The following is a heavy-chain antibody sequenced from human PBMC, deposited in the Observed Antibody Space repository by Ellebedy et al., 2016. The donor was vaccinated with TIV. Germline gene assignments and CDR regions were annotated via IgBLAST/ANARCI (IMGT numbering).Heavy chain of an antibody. CDR2: IVVDSGHT. J-gene: IGHJ4*02. CDR3: AARPGGAASGRFDY. CDR1: GFTFTSSV. D-gene: IGHD3-16*01. V-gene: IGHV1-58*02. Sequence: AASVKVSCKASGFTFTSSVIQWVRQARGQRLEWIGWIVVDSGHTDYAQKFQERVTITRDMSTSTAYMDLSSLRSEDTALYYCAARPGGAASGRFDYWGQGTLVTVSS.